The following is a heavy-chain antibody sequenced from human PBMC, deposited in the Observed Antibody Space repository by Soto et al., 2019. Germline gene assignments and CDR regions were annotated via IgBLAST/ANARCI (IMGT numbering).Heavy chain of an antibody. Sequence: QVQLQQWGAGLLKPSETLSLTCTVYGGSFSGNYWSWIRQPPGMGLEWIGEISHSGSGTNYNPSLKSRVTISVDTSKNQFSLQLSSVTAADTAMYYCARGHLPGGNTFYYDYWCQGTLVTVSS. CDR1: GGSFSGNY. J-gene: IGHJ4*02. D-gene: IGHD2-15*01. CDR3: ARGHLPGGNTFYYDY. V-gene: IGHV4-34*01. CDR2: ISHSGSGT.